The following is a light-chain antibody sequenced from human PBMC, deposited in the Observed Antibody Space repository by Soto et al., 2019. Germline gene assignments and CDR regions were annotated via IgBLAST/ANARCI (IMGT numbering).Light chain of an antibody. CDR1: QSVSSY. J-gene: IGKJ3*01. V-gene: IGKV3-11*01. CDR2: DAS. CDR3: QKGT. Sequence: EIVLTQSPATLSLSPGERATLSCRASQSVSSYLAWYQQKPGQAPRLLIYDASNRATGIPARFSGSGSGTDFTLTISSLEPEDFAVYYCQKGTFGPGTKVDIK.